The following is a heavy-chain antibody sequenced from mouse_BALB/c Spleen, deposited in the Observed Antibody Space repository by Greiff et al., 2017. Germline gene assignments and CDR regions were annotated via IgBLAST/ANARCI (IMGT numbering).Heavy chain of an antibody. D-gene: IGHD1-1*01. Sequence: EVQRVESGGGLVQPGGSRKLSCAASGFTFSSFGMHWVRQAPEKGLEWVAYISSGSSTIYYADTVKGRFTISRDNPKNTLFLQMTSLRSEDTAMYYCARGGYYYGSSYGYFDVWGAGTTVTVSS. V-gene: IGHV5-17*02. CDR1: GFTFSSFG. CDR2: ISSGSSTI. J-gene: IGHJ1*01. CDR3: ARGGYYYGSSYGYFDV.